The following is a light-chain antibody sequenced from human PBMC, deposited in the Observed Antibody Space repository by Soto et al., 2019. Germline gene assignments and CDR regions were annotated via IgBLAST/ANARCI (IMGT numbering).Light chain of an antibody. J-gene: IGKJ3*01. CDR1: QSVSSD. V-gene: IGKV3D-15*01. CDR2: GAA. Sequence: EIVMTQSPATLSVSPGERATFSCRASQSVSSDLVWYQQKPGQAPRLLTYGAATRATGVPDRFSGSGFGTDFTLSISSLEPEDFAVYYCQQYEDSPFTFGPGTKVDIK. CDR3: QQYEDSPFT.